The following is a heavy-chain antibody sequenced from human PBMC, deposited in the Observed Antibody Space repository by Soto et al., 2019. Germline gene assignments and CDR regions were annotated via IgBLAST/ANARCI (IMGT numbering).Heavy chain of an antibody. CDR3: ARDSRYCSGGSCYFYYGMDV. V-gene: IGHV3-13*01. CDR1: GFTFSSYD. Sequence: PGGSLRLSCAASGFTFSSYDMHWVRQATGKGLEWVSAIGTAGDTYYPGSVKGRFTISRENAKNSLYLQMNSLRAGDTAVYYCARDSRYCSGGSCYFYYGMDVWGQGTTATVSS. J-gene: IGHJ6*02. D-gene: IGHD2-15*01. CDR2: IGTAGDT.